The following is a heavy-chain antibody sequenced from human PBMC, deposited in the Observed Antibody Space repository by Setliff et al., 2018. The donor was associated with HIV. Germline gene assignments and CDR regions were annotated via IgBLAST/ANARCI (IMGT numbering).Heavy chain of an antibody. V-gene: IGHV1-69*11. J-gene: IGHJ4*02. CDR2: IIPFIDAT. D-gene: IGHD6-25*01. CDR1: GGTFRSYS. Sequence: ASVKVSCKASGGTFRSYSINWVRQAPGQGLEWVGTIIPFIDATHYAQSFQGRLTITADESSNTAYMELSSLRPNDTATYYCARAPSWQRQVDYWGQGTLVTVSS. CDR3: ARAPSWQRQVDY.